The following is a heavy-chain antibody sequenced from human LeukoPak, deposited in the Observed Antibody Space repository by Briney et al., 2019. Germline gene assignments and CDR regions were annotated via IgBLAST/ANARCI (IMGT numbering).Heavy chain of an antibody. J-gene: IGHJ4*02. CDR3: ARDLTSVPTR. D-gene: IGHD4-17*01. Sequence: PGGSLRLSCAGSGFSISNYGMNWVRQAPGKGLEWLSYIRSDSSTKYYAHSVKGRFTISRDNAKNSVYLQMNSLRNEDTAVYYCARDLTSVPTRWGQGTLVTVSS. V-gene: IGHV3-48*02. CDR2: IRSDSSTK. CDR1: GFSISNYG.